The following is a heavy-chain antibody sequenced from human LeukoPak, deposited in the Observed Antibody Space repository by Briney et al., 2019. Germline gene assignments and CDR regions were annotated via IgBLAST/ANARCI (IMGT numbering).Heavy chain of an antibody. Sequence: GGSLRLSCAASGFTFDDYAMHWVGQAPGKGLEWVSGISWNSGSIGYADSVKGRFTISRDNAKNSLYLQMNSLRAEDMAFFFQAEDGIRDCSSTSCYSGAFDYWGQGTLVTVSS. CDR1: GFTFDDYA. D-gene: IGHD2-2*02. CDR2: ISWNSGSI. V-gene: IGHV3-9*03. J-gene: IGHJ4*02. CDR3: AEDGIRDCSSTSCYSGAFDY.